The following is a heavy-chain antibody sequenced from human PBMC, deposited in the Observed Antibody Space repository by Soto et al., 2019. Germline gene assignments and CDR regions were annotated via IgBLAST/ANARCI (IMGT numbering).Heavy chain of an antibody. CDR1: GGTFSSYA. J-gene: IGHJ3*02. V-gene: IGHV1-69*01. D-gene: IGHD3-3*01. Sequence: QVQLVQSGAEVKKPGSSVKVSCKASGGTFSSYAISWVRQAPGQGLEWMGGIIPIFGTANYAQKFQGRVTITADESTSTAYMELSSLRSEDTAVYYCARAGFYDFWSGPLDAFDIWGQGTMVIVSS. CDR3: ARAGFYDFWSGPLDAFDI. CDR2: IIPIFGTA.